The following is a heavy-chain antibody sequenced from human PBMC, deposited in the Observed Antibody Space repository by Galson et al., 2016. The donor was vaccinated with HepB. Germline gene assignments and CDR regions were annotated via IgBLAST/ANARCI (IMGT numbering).Heavy chain of an antibody. CDR2: ISYDGTNR. Sequence: SLRLSCAASGFTFSTYGMHWVRQAPGKGLEWVAVISYDGTNRHYADSVKGRFTISRDNSKNTVNLQMSNLRPDDTAVYYCARDPRSRVNWYFDLWGRGTLITVSS. CDR3: ARDPRSRVNWYFDL. D-gene: IGHD1-14*01. J-gene: IGHJ2*01. V-gene: IGHV3-30*03. CDR1: GFTFSTYG.